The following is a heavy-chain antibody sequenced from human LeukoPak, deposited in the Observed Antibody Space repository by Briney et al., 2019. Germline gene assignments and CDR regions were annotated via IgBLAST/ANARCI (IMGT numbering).Heavy chain of an antibody. D-gene: IGHD5-12*01. CDR3: AKGGGYEAQYYYYYLDV. Sequence: GGSLRLSCAASGFTFSSYWMSWVRQAPGKGLEWVANIKQDGSEKYYADSVKGRFTVSRDNSKNTLYLQMKSLRAEDTAVYYCAKGGGYEAQYYYYYLDVWGKGTTVTISS. J-gene: IGHJ6*03. V-gene: IGHV3-7*01. CDR1: GFTFSSYW. CDR2: IKQDGSEK.